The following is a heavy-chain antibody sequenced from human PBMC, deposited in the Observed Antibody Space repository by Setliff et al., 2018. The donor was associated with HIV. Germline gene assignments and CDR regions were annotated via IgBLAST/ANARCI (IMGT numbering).Heavy chain of an antibody. J-gene: IGHJ4*02. Sequence: SETLSLTCTVSGGSISSHYWSWIRQPPGKGLEWIGYIYYSGSTNYNPSLKSRVTISLDTSKNQFSLKLSSVTAADTAVYYCARTVAYYDSSGHYVTTYYFDYWGQGTLVTVSS. CDR2: IYYSGST. CDR1: GGSISSHY. V-gene: IGHV4-59*11. CDR3: ARTVAYYDSSGHYVTTYYFDY. D-gene: IGHD3-22*01.